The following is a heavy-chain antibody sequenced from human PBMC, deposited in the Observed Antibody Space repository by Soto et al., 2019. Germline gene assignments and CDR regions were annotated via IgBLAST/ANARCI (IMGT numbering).Heavy chain of an antibody. J-gene: IGHJ3*02. D-gene: IGHD5-18*01. CDR3: ARQTAGYSYGYFAFDI. CDR1: GYSFTSYW. CDR2: IYPGDSDT. Sequence: GESLKISCKGSGYSFTSYWIGWVRQMPGKGLEWMGIIYPGDSDTRYSPSFQGQVTISADKSISTAYLQWSSLKASDTAMYYCARQTAGYSYGYFAFDIWGQGTMVTVSS. V-gene: IGHV5-51*01.